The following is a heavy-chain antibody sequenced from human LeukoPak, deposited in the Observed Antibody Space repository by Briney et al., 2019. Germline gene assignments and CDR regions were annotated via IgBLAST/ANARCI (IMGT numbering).Heavy chain of an antibody. CDR2: ISRNGGAS. Sequence: GGSLRLSCAASGFTFDEYGMTWVRQAPGKGLEWVSGISRNGGASVYAASVKGRFTISRDNAKNSLYLQMNSLRAEDTAVYYCARANDNYYYYYMDVWGKGTTVTISS. CDR1: GFTFDEYG. J-gene: IGHJ6*03. V-gene: IGHV3-20*04. D-gene: IGHD3-9*01. CDR3: ARANDNYYYYYMDV.